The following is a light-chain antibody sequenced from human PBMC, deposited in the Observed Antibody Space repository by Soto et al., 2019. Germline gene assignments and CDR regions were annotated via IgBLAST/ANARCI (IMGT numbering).Light chain of an antibody. J-gene: IGLJ2*01. CDR1: RRDVGGYNY. CDR3: CSYAGRNVV. Sequence: QSALTQPRSVSGSPGQSVTSSCTGTRRDVGGYNYVSWYQQHPGKAPKLMIYDVSKRPSGVPDRFSGSKSGNTASLTISGLQAEDEADYFCCSYAGRNVVFGGGTKLTV. V-gene: IGLV2-11*01. CDR2: DVS.